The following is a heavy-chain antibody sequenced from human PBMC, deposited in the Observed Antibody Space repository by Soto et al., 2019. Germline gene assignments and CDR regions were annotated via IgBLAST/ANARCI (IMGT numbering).Heavy chain of an antibody. CDR1: GGTFSTYD. D-gene: IGHD1-1*01. Sequence: QVQLVQSGAEVKKPGSSVNVSCKASGGTFSTYDVSWLRQAPGQGLEWMGGINPIFGTPNYARNFQGRITITADRSTSTAYMEMSSLRSEYTSFYYCATVATTARFFDVWCRGTLITVSS. J-gene: IGHJ2*01. CDR2: INPIFGTP. CDR3: ATVATTARFFDV. V-gene: IGHV1-69*06.